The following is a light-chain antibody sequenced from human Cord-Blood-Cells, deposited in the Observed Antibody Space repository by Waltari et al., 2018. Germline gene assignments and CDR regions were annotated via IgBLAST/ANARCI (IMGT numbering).Light chain of an antibody. J-gene: IGKJ1*01. CDR3: QQYNSYGT. Sequence: DIQMNQSPSTLSASVGDRVPITCRASQSISSWLAWYQQKPGKAPKLLIYDASSLESGVPSRFSGSGSGTEFTLTISSLQPDDFATYYCQQYNSYGTFGQGTKVEIK. CDR2: DAS. CDR1: QSISSW. V-gene: IGKV1-5*01.